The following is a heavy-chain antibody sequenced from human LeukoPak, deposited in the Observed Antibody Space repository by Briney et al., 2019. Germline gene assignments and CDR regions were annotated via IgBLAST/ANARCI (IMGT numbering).Heavy chain of an antibody. CDR3: AKVRGGSSSVYDY. Sequence: GGSLRLSCATSGFTVSSNYMSWVRQAPGKGLEWVSAISGSGGSTYYADSVKGRFTISRDNSKNTLYLQMNSLRAEDTAVYYCAKVRGGSSSVYDYWGQGTLVTVSS. J-gene: IGHJ4*02. D-gene: IGHD6-6*01. CDR2: ISGSGGST. CDR1: GFTVSSNY. V-gene: IGHV3-23*01.